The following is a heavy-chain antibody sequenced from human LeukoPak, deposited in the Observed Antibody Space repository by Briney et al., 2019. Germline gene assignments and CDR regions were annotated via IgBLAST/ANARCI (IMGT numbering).Heavy chain of an antibody. Sequence: PSETLSLTCTVSGGSISSSSYYWGWIRQPPGKGLEWIGSIYYSGSTYYNPSLKSRVTISVDTSKNQFSLKLSSVTAADTAVYYCAREEGSSWKTPGFPKQRGFGWFDPWGQGTLVTVSS. CDR3: AREEGSSWKTPGFPKQRGFGWFDP. CDR2: IYYSGST. J-gene: IGHJ5*02. D-gene: IGHD6-13*01. CDR1: GGSISSSSYY. V-gene: IGHV4-39*07.